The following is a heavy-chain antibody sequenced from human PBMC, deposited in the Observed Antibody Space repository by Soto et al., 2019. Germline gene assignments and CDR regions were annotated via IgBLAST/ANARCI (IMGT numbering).Heavy chain of an antibody. V-gene: IGHV3-73*02. CDR3: SKDRMGAGVRGYFDY. D-gene: IGHD3-10*01. CDR2: IPSKTNTYAT. J-gene: IGHJ4*02. CDR1: GFTFSGST. Sequence: EVQLVESGGGLVQPGGSLKLSCAASGFTFSGSTIHWVRQTSGKGLAWVGRIPSKTNTYATAYAASVKGRFTISRDDSKNTAYLQMNSLKTEDTAVYYCSKDRMGAGVRGYFDYWGQGTLVTVSS.